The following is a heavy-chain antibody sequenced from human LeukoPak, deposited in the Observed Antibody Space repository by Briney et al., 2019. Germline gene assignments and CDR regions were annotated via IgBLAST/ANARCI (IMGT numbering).Heavy chain of an antibody. D-gene: IGHD3-3*01. V-gene: IGHV4-38-2*02. J-gene: IGHJ5*02. CDR3: ARDPMPYYDFWSGPRGFDP. Sequence: SETLSLTCTVSGYSITSGSYWGWIRQPPGKGLEWIATIYHSGTTYYNPSHKSRVTISVDTSKNQFSLKLSSVTAADTAVYYCARDPMPYYDFWSGPRGFDPWGQGTLVTVSS. CDR2: IYHSGTT. CDR1: GYSITSGSY.